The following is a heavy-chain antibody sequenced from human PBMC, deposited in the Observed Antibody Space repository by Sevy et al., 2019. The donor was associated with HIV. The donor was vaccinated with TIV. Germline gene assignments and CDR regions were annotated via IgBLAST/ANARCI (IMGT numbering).Heavy chain of an antibody. CDR2: FDPEDAKT. V-gene: IGHV1-24*01. J-gene: IGHJ4*02. CDR3: AKTKDYYESSGDPFDY. Sequence: APVKVSCKVSGYTLTQLSMHWVRLTPGKGLEWMASFDPEDAKTVYSQKFQGRLSMTEDTSTHTAYMELSSLRSEDTAGYYCAKTKDYYESSGDPFDYWGQGTLVTVSS. CDR1: GYTLTQLS. D-gene: IGHD3-22*01.